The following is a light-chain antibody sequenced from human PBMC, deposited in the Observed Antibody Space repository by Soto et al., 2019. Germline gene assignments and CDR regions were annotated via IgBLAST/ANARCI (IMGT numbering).Light chain of an antibody. J-gene: IGKJ1*01. V-gene: IGKV1-5*03. CDR3: QQYNSYSRT. CDR1: QSIITS. Sequence: DIQMTQSPSTLAESVGDRVPITCRASQSIITSLAWYQQKPGKAPKLLIYKASSLQSGVPSRFSGSGSGTEFTLTISSLQPDDFATYYCQQYNSYSRTFGQGTKVDI. CDR2: KAS.